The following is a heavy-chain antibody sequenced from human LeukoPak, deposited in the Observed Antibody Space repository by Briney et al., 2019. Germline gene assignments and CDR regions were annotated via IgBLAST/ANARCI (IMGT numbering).Heavy chain of an antibody. CDR2: ISWNGGST. J-gene: IGHJ6*02. D-gene: IGHD1-26*01. Sequence: GGSLRLPCAATGFSFKDYAMHWVRQIPGKGLEWVSAISWNGGSTAYADSVKGRFTISRDNAKNSLFLQLSNLRPEDTALYYCAKHLRATNTFTFFGLDVWGQGTTVTVSS. CDR3: AKHLRATNTFTFFGLDV. CDR1: GFSFKDYA. V-gene: IGHV3-9*01.